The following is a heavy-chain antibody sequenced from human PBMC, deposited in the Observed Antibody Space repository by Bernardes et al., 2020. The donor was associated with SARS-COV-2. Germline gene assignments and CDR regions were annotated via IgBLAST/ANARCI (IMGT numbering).Heavy chain of an antibody. D-gene: IGHD2-2*01. CDR1: GGSISSCGYY. J-gene: IGHJ6*02. CDR2: IYYSGST. CDR3: AREYIVVVPAAMPYYYGMDV. Sequence: LSLTCTVSGGSISSCGYYWSWIRQHPGKGLEWIGYIYYSGSTYYNPSLKSRVTISVDTSKNQFSLKLSSVTAADTAVYYCAREYIVVVPAAMPYYYGMDVWGQGTTVTVSS. V-gene: IGHV4-31*03.